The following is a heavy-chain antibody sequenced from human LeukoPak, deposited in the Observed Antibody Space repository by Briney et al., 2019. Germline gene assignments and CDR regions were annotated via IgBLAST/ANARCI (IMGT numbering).Heavy chain of an antibody. V-gene: IGHV4-34*01. J-gene: IGHJ5*02. CDR2: PYHSGST. D-gene: IGHD3-22*01. CDR1: GGSLSGYY. Sequence: SETLSLTRALHGGSLSGYYWSWICPPPRRGVEGVGEPYHSGSTNYNPSLKSRVTISVDTSKNQFSLKLSSVTAADTAVYYCARGSRLLPLSAGRSWFDPWGQGTLVTVSS. CDR3: ARGSRLLPLSAGRSWFDP.